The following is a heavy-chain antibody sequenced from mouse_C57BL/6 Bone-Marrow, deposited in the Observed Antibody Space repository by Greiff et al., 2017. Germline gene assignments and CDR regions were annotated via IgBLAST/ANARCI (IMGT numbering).Heavy chain of an antibody. D-gene: IGHD2-4*01. CDR1: GYAFSSSW. J-gene: IGHJ4*01. CDR3: ARYDYEDAMDY. Sequence: QVQLKESGPELVKPGASVKISCKASGYAFSSSWMNWVKQRPGKGLEWIGLIYPGDGDTNYTGKFKGKATLTADKSSSTAYMQLSSLTSEDSAVYFCARYDYEDAMDYWGQGTSVTVSS. CDR2: IYPGDGDT. V-gene: IGHV1-82*01.